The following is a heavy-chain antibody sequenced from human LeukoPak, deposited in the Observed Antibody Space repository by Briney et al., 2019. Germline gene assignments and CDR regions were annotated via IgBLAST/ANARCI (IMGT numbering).Heavy chain of an antibody. D-gene: IGHD3-22*01. Sequence: SETLSLTYTVSGGSISSYYWSWIRQPPGKGLEWIGYIYYSGSTNYNPSLKSRVTISVDTSKNQFSLKLSSVTAADTAVYYCARGDSSGAIDYWGQGTLVTVSS. J-gene: IGHJ4*02. CDR1: GGSISSYY. V-gene: IGHV4-59*01. CDR2: IYYSGST. CDR3: ARGDSSGAIDY.